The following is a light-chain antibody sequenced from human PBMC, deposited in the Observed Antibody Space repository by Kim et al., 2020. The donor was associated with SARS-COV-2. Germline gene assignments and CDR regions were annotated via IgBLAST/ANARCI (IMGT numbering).Light chain of an antibody. J-gene: IGLJ3*02. CDR1: SSNIRAGYD. CDR2: GNS. CDR3: QSYDSSLSGWV. Sequence: QRVTIAFTGSSSNIRAGYDVHWYQQLPGTAPKLLIYGNSHRPSGVPDRFSGSKSVTSASLAITGLQAEDEADYYCQSYDSSLSGWVFGGGTQLTVL. V-gene: IGLV1-40*01.